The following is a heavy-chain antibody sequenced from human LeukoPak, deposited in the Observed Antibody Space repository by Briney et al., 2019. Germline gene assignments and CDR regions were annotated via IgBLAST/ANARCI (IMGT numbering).Heavy chain of an antibody. D-gene: IGHD6-13*01. J-gene: IGHJ4*02. CDR1: RFTFSNYG. CDR2: ISYDGSKK. V-gene: IGHV3-30*03. Sequence: GRSLRLSCAASRFTFSNYGMHWVRQAPGKGLEWVAVISYDGSKKYYGDSVKGRFTISRDNSKNTVYLQMNSLRAEDTAVYYCARGGPAAGRFDYWGQGTLVTVSS. CDR3: ARGGPAAGRFDY.